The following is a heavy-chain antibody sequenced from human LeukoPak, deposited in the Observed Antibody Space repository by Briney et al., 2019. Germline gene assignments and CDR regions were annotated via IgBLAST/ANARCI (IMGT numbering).Heavy chain of an antibody. Sequence: PSETLSLTCTVSGGSISNYYWSWIRQPPGKGLEWIAYINYSGSTNYNPSLKSRVTISVDTSKNHFSLTLSSVTAADTAVYYCARFGGPHAFDIWGQGTMVTVSS. V-gene: IGHV4-59*01. D-gene: IGHD3-3*01. CDR3: ARFGGPHAFDI. CDR1: GGSISNYY. CDR2: INYSGST. J-gene: IGHJ3*02.